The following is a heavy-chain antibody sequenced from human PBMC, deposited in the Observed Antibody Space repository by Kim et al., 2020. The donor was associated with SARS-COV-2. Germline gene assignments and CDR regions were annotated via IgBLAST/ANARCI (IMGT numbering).Heavy chain of an antibody. CDR3: AALDTVQVPGGI. D-gene: IGHD3-10*01. J-gene: IGHJ4*02. Sequence: YVDSVKARFTRSRDNAKNSLYLQMSSLRTEDTAIYYCAALDTVQVPGGIWGQGTLVTVSS. V-gene: IGHV3-7*01.